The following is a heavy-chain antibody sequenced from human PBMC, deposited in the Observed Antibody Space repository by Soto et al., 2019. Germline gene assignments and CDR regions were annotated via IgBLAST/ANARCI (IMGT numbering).Heavy chain of an antibody. D-gene: IGHD1-26*01. CDR3: ARFAVGATFDY. J-gene: IGHJ4*02. CDR1: GFTFSSYS. CDR2: NSSSSSTI. V-gene: IGHV3-48*01. Sequence: EVQLVESGGGLVQPGGSLRLSCAASGFTFSSYSMNWVRQAPGKGLEWVSYNSSSSSTIYYADSVKGRFTISRDNAKNSRYLQMNSLRAEDTAVYYCARFAVGATFDYWGQGTLVTVSS.